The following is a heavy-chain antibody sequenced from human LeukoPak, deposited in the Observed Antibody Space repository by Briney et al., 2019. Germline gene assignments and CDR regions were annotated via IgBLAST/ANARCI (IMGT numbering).Heavy chain of an antibody. Sequence: GSLRLSCAASGFTFSDYSMNWVRQAPGKGLEWISYVGISSGNTKYADSVKGRFTISGDKAKNSLYLQMNSLRVEDTAVYYCARGTKYAFDNWGQGTLVTVSS. V-gene: IGHV3-48*01. CDR1: GFTFSDYS. CDR3: ARGTKYAFDN. D-gene: IGHD2-2*01. J-gene: IGHJ4*02. CDR2: VGISSGNT.